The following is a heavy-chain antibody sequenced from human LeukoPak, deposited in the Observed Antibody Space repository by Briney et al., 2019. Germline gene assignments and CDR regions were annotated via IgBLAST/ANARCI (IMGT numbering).Heavy chain of an antibody. J-gene: IGHJ6*03. CDR2: IYFCGFT. D-gene: IGHD6-25*01. Sequence: SETLSLTCVVSGGSISSHYWSRIRQPPGKGLEGIGYIYFCGFTNYNPSLKSRVTLSVDTSNNQFSLRLNSVTAADTAVYFCARSERRAQKDTYYNHYYYMDVWGEGTTVTVSS. V-gene: IGHV4-59*11. CDR3: ARSERRAQKDTYYNHYYYMDV. CDR1: GGSISSHY.